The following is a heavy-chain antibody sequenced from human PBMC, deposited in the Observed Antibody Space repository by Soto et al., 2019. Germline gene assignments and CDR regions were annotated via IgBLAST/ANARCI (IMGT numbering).Heavy chain of an antibody. Sequence: SVKVSCKASGGTFSSYAISWVRQAPGQGLEWMGGIIPIFGTANYAQKFQGRVTITADKSTSTAYMELSSLRSEDTAVYYCARSPVGDGYNYYYYCGMDVWGQGTTVTVSS. J-gene: IGHJ6*02. CDR2: IIPIFGTA. V-gene: IGHV1-69*06. D-gene: IGHD5-12*01. CDR1: GGTFSSYA. CDR3: ARSPVGDGYNYYYYCGMDV.